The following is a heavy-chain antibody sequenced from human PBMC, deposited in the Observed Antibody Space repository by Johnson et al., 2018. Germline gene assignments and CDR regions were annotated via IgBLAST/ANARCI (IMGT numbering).Heavy chain of an antibody. CDR3: ARGGSSSWYGGYGMDV. D-gene: IGHD6-13*01. Sequence: VQLVESGGGLVQPGGSLRLSCAASGFTFSSYDMHWVRQATGKGLEWVSAIGTAGDTYYPGSVKGRFTISRDNAKNSLYLQMNSLRAEDTAVYYWARGGSSSWYGGYGMDVWGKGTTVTVSS. V-gene: IGHV3-13*01. CDR1: GFTFSSYD. J-gene: IGHJ6*04. CDR2: IGTAGDT.